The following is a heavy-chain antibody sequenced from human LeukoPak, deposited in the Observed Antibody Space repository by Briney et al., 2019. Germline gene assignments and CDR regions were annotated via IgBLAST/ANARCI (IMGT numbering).Heavy chain of an antibody. CDR3: ASSGEEDSNFDH. V-gene: IGHV4-59*01. CDR1: GGSISSYY. Sequence: SETLSLTCTVSGGSISSYYWSWIRQPPGKGLEWIGYIYYSGSTNYNPSLKSRVTISVDTSKNQFSLKLSSVTAADTAVYYCASSGEEDSNFDHWGQGTLVTVSS. D-gene: IGHD7-27*01. CDR2: IYYSGST. J-gene: IGHJ4*02.